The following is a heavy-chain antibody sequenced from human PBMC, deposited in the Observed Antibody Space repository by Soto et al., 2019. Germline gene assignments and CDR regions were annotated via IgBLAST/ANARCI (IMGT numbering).Heavy chain of an antibody. J-gene: IGHJ6*02. Sequence: PGGSLRLSCAASGFTFSSYAMSWVRQAPGKGLEWVSAISGSGGSTYYADSVKGRFTISRDNSKNTLYLQMNSLRAEDTAVYYCAKGYCSSTSCYPNYYYYGMDAWGQGTTVTVSS. CDR3: AKGYCSSTSCYPNYYYYGMDA. CDR2: ISGSGGST. CDR1: GFTFSSYA. D-gene: IGHD2-2*01. V-gene: IGHV3-23*01.